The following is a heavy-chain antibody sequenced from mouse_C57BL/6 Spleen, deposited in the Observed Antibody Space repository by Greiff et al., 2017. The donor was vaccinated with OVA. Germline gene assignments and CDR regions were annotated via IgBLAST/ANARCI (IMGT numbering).Heavy chain of an antibody. D-gene: IGHD4-1*01. CDR1: GYTFTSYW. CDR3: AREELGRNY. V-gene: IGHV1-61*01. CDR2: IYPSDSET. Sequence: VQLQQPGAELVRPGSSVKLSCKASGYTFTSYWMDWVKQRPGQGLEWIGNIYPSDSETHYNQKFKDKATLTVDKSSSTAYMQLSSLTSEDSAVYYCAREELGRNYWGQGTTLTVSS. J-gene: IGHJ2*01.